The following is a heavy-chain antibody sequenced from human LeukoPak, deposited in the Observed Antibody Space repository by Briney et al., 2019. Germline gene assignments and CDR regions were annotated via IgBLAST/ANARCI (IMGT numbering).Heavy chain of an antibody. CDR1: GFTFSSYG. Sequence: GGSLRLSCAASGFTFSSYGMHWVRQAPGKGLEWVANIKQDGSEKYYVDSVKGRFTISRDNAKNSLYLQMNSLRAEDTAVYFCAREGNYGDYDYYWGQGTLVPVSS. CDR2: IKQDGSEK. J-gene: IGHJ4*02. CDR3: AREGNYGDYDYY. V-gene: IGHV3-7*01. D-gene: IGHD4-17*01.